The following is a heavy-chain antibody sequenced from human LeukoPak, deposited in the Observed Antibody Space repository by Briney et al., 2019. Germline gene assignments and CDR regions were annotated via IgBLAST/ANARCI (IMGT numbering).Heavy chain of an antibody. CDR2: IDGSGGTT. J-gene: IGHJ4*02. CDR1: GFTFTRNA. CDR3: AKAHCSSTSCSRADN. V-gene: IGHV3-23*01. D-gene: IGHD2-2*01. Sequence: QPGGSLRPSCAASGFTFTRNAMAWVRQAPGKGLEWVSAIDGSGGTTFYADSVKGRVTISRVQSTNTVYLQMNSLRADDTAVYYCAKAHCSSTSCSRADNWGQGTLVTVSS.